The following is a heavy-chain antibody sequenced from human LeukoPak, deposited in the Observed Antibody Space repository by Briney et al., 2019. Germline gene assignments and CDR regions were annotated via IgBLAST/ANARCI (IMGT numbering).Heavy chain of an antibody. CDR2: INAGGDLT. J-gene: IGHJ4*02. D-gene: IGHD1-26*01. V-gene: IGHV3-23*01. CDR3: AKGLISSATYFSYFDY. Sequence: PGGFLRLSCAASGFTFSSYGMSWVRQAPGKGLEWVAAINAGGDLTNYADSVKGRFTISRDSSKNMLYVQMNSLRAEDTAIYYCAKGLISSATYFSYFDYWGQGTLVTVSS. CDR1: GFTFSSYG.